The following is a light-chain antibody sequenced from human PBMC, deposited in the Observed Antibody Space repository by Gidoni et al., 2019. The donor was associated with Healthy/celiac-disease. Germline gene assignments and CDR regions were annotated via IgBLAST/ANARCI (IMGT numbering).Light chain of an antibody. CDR3: QQRSNWPPYT. Sequence: PAPQPLAPGGRPTPSCRASQSVSSYLAWYQQKPGQAPRLLIYDASNRATGIPARFSGSGSGTDFTLTISSLEPEDFAVYYCQQRSNWPPYTFGQGTKLEIK. CDR1: QSVSSY. CDR2: DAS. V-gene: IGKV3-11*01. J-gene: IGKJ2*01.